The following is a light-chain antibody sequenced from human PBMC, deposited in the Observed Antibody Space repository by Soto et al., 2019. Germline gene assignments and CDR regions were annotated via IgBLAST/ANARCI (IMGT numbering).Light chain of an antibody. V-gene: IGKV3-15*01. J-gene: IGKJ1*01. CDR2: GAS. Sequence: VVTQSPATLSVSPGETATLSCRASQSVSSDLAWYQQRPGQAPRLLIYGASTRATGIPARFRGSGSGTEFRLTISSLQSEDFATYYCQQYNTWHPKMAFGRGTKVELK. CDR1: QSVSSD. CDR3: QQYNTWHPKMA.